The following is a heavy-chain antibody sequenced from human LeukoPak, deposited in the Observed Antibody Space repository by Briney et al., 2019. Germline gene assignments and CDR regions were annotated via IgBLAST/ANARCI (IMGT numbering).Heavy chain of an antibody. D-gene: IGHD6-19*01. Sequence: SETLSLTCTVSGDSISSYYWSWLRQPAGKGLEWIGRIYRSGNTNYNPSLKSRVTISVDTSKNQFSLKLSSVTAADTAVYYCARGPWLVRAVDYWGQGTLVTVSS. J-gene: IGHJ4*02. CDR2: IYRSGNT. CDR3: ARGPWLVRAVDY. CDR1: GDSISSYY. V-gene: IGHV4-4*07.